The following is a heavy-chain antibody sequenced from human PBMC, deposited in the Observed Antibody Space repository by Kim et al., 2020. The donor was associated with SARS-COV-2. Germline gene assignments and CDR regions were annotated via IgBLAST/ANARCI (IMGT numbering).Heavy chain of an antibody. CDR2: IYYSGST. V-gene: IGHV4-59*08. D-gene: IGHD6-19*01. Sequence: SETLSLTCTVSGGSISSYYWSWIRQPPGKGLEWIGYIYYSGSTNYNPSLKSRVTISVDTSKNQFSLKLSSVTAADTAVYYCARHEKQWLVLRPHDAFDIWGQGTMVTVSS. J-gene: IGHJ3*02. CDR1: GGSISSYY. CDR3: ARHEKQWLVLRPHDAFDI.